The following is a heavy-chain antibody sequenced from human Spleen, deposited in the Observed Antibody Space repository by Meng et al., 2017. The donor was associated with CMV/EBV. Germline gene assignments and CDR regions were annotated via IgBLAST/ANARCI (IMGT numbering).Heavy chain of an antibody. V-gene: IGHV4-30-4*08. CDR2: IYYSGST. CDR3: ARALRHNWFDP. J-gene: IGHJ5*02. Sequence: QLKLREPGPRLVKPRQTLSPTATVSVGSISSGDYYWSWIRQPPGKGLEWIGYIYYSGSTYYNPSLKSRVTISVDTSKNQFSLKLSSVTAADTAVYYCARALRHNWFDPWGQGTLVTVSS. CDR1: VGSISSGDYY.